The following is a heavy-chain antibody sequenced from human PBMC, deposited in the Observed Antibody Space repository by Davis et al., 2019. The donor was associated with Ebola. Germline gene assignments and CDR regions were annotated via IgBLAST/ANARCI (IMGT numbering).Heavy chain of an antibody. V-gene: IGHV1-69*13. J-gene: IGHJ4*02. CDR1: GGTFSSYA. Sequence: SVKVSCKASGGTFSSYAISWVRQAPGQGLEWMGGIIPIFGTANYAQKFQGRVTITADESTSTAYMELSSLRSEDTAVYYCARGAARGYCSSTSCYTRGAFDYWGQGTLVTVSS. CDR3: ARGAARGYCSSTSCYTRGAFDY. D-gene: IGHD2-2*02. CDR2: IIPIFGTA.